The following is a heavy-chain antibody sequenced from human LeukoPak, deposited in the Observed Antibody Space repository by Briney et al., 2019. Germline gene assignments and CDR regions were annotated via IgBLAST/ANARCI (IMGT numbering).Heavy chain of an antibody. CDR3: AREYSSSWWSYYYYYMDV. D-gene: IGHD6-13*01. Sequence: GSLRLSCAASGFTFSSYSMNWVRQAPGKGLEWVSSISSSSSYIYYADSVKGRFTISRDNAKNSLYLQMNSLRAEDTAVYYCAREYSSSWWSYYYYYMDVWGKGTTVTVSS. V-gene: IGHV3-21*01. J-gene: IGHJ6*03. CDR1: GFTFSSYS. CDR2: ISSSSSYI.